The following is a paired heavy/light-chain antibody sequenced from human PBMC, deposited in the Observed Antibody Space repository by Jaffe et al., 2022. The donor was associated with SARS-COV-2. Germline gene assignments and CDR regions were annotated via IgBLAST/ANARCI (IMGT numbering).Light chain of an antibody. V-gene: IGLV2-11*01. J-gene: IGLJ2*01. CDR3: SSYAGTFTV. CDR1: SSDVGSYSY. CDR2: DVN. Sequence: QSALTQSRSVSGSPGQSVTISCTGTSSDVGSYSYVSWYKQHPGKAPKLMIYDVNKRPSGVPDRFSGSKSGNTASLSISGLQAEDEADYYCSSYAGTFTVFGGGTKLTVL.
Heavy chain of an antibody. D-gene: IGHD3-9*01. Sequence: QVQLQESGPGLVKSSGTLSLTCAVSGDSITSTNWWSWVRQPPGKGLEWIGEIYHRGTTNCSPSLKSRVTMSVDKSKNQFSLNLSSVTAADTAVYYCARRGGYFEDYWGQGTLVTVSS. CDR3: ARRGGYFEDY. J-gene: IGHJ4*02. CDR2: IYHRGTT. V-gene: IGHV4-4*02. CDR1: GDSITSTNW.